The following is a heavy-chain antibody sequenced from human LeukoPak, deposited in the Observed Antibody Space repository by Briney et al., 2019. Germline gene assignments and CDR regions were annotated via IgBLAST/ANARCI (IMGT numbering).Heavy chain of an antibody. Sequence: PGGSLRLSCAASGFTFSSYGMHWVRQAPGKGLEWVAYIRYDGSNKYYADSVKGRFTISRDNSKNTLYLQMNSLRAEDTAVYYCAKDHRIAVAGYYFDYWGQGTLVTVSS. V-gene: IGHV3-30*02. CDR3: AKDHRIAVAGYYFDY. CDR1: GFTFSSYG. J-gene: IGHJ4*02. D-gene: IGHD6-19*01. CDR2: IRYDGSNK.